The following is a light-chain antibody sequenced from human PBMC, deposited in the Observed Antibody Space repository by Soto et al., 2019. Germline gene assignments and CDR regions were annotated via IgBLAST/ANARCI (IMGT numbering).Light chain of an antibody. J-gene: IGKJ1*01. V-gene: IGKV1-27*01. CDR3: QKYNSAPWT. CDR2: GAS. CDR1: QGISNY. Sequence: DIQMTQSPSSLSAYVGDRVTITCRASQGISNYLAWYQQRPGKVPKLLIYGASTLQSGVPSRFSGSGSGTDFTLTISSLQPEDVATYYCQKYNSAPWTFGQGTKVEIK.